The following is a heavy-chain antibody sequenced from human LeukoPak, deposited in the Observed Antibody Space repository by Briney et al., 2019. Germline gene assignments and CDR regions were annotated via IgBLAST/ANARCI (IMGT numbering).Heavy chain of an antibody. CDR2: INTNTGNP. J-gene: IGHJ5*02. V-gene: IGHV7-4-1*02. Sequence: ASVKVSCKASGYTFTSYAMNWVRQAPGQGLEWMGWINTNTGNPTYAQGFTGRFVFSLDTSVSTAYLQISSLKAEDTAVYYCAREAYYDSSGYLNWFDPWGQGTLVTVSS. D-gene: IGHD3-22*01. CDR1: GYTFTSYA. CDR3: AREAYYDSSGYLNWFDP.